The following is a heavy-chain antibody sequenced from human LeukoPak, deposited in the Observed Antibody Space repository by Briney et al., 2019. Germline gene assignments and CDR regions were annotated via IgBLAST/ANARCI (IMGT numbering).Heavy chain of an antibody. CDR2: INHSGST. CDR1: GGSFSGYY. CDR3: ASRADCSSTSCPYYYYYYGVDV. V-gene: IGHV4-34*01. J-gene: IGHJ6*02. D-gene: IGHD2-2*01. Sequence: PSETLSLTCAVYGGSFSGYYWSWIRQPPGKGLEWIGEINHSGSTNYNPSLKSRVTISVDTSKNQFSLKLSSVTAADTAVYYCASRADCSSTSCPYYYYYYGVDVWGQGTTVTVSS.